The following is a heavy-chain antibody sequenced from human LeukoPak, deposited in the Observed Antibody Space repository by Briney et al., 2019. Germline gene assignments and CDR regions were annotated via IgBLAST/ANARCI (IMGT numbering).Heavy chain of an antibody. CDR3: AKIEHYYGSGSYNNWFDP. Sequence: GRSLRLSCAASGFTFSSYGMHWVRQAPGKGLEWVAVISYDGSNKYYADSVKGRFTISRDNSKNTLFLQMNSLRAEDTAVYYCAKIEHYYGSGSYNNWFDPWGQGTLVTVSS. CDR1: GFTFSSYG. V-gene: IGHV3-30*18. J-gene: IGHJ5*02. D-gene: IGHD3-10*01. CDR2: ISYDGSNK.